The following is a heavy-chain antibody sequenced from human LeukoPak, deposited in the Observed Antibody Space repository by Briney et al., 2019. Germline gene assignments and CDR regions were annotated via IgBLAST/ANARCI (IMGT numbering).Heavy chain of an antibody. Sequence: ASVKVSCTASGYTFTSYGISWVRQAPGQGLERMGWSSAYNGDTTYAQKLQGRVTTTTDTSTSTDYMELRSLRSDDTAVYYCARGDYGDYVCAFEILGQGTMVTVSS. CDR3: ARGDYGDYVCAFEI. D-gene: IGHD4-17*01. CDR1: GYTFTSYG. J-gene: IGHJ3*02. V-gene: IGHV1-18*04. CDR2: SSAYNGDT.